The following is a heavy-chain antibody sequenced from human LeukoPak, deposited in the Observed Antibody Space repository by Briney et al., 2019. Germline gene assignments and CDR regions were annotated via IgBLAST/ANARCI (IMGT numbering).Heavy chain of an antibody. CDR1: GGSISSGGYF. J-gene: IGHJ5*02. Sequence: PSQTLSLTCTVSGGSISSGGYFWRWVRQHPGKGLEWIGYISHSGSTYYNPSLKSRVTISLDTSKDRFSLRLISVTAADTAVYYCARDLWFGEYNWFDPWGQGTLVTVSS. V-gene: IGHV4-31*03. D-gene: IGHD3-10*01. CDR2: ISHSGST. CDR3: ARDLWFGEYNWFDP.